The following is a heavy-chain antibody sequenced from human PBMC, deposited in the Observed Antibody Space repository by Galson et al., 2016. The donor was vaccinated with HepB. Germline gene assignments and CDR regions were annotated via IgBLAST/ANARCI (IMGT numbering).Heavy chain of an antibody. CDR1: GYTFTDFY. CDR2: INPHSGGT. J-gene: IGHJ4*02. CDR3: ARGGRYYFDY. V-gene: IGHV1-2*04. Sequence: SVKVSCKASGYTFTDFYIHWVRQAPGQGLEWMGWINPHSGGTKFVQKFQGWVTMTRDTSINTAYMDLSRLRSDDTAMYYCARGGRYYFDYWGQGTLVTVSS.